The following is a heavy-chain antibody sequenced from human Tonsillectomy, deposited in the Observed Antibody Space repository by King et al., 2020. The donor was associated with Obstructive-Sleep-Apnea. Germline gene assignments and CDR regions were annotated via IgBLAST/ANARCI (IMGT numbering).Heavy chain of an antibody. J-gene: IGHJ4*02. CDR3: ARWLSSSWPPLLDY. Sequence: GQLVQSGAEVKKPGASVKVSCKASGYTFTSYAMHWVRQAPGQRRAWMGWINAGNGNTKYSQKCQGRVTITRDTSASTAYMELSSLRSEDTAVYYCARWLSSSWPPLLDYWGQGTLVTVSS. V-gene: IGHV1-3*01. CDR1: GYTFTSYA. CDR2: INAGNGNT. D-gene: IGHD6-13*01.